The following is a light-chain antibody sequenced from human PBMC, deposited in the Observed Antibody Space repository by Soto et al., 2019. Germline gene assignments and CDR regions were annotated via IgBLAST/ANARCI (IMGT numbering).Light chain of an antibody. Sequence: QSVLTQPPSASGSPGQSVTISCTGTSSDVGVYNYVSWYQQHPGKVPKLMIYEVTKRPSGVPDRFSGSKSGNTASLTVSGLQAEDEADYYCSSYAGSNIVVFGGGTQLTVL. V-gene: IGLV2-8*01. CDR2: EVT. CDR3: SSYAGSNIVV. J-gene: IGLJ2*01. CDR1: SSDVGVYNY.